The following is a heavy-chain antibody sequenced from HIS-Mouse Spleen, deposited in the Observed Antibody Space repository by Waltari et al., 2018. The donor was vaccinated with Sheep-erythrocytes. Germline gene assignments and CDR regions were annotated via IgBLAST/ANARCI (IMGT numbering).Heavy chain of an antibody. CDR1: GFSLSNARMG. Sequence: QVTLKESGPVLVKPTETLTLTCTVSGFSLSNARMGVSWIRQPPGKALQWLAHIFSNHEKSYSTYLKSRRTISKDTSKSQVVLTMTNMDPVDTATYYCARMVDRRARGYFDYWGQGTLVTVSS. J-gene: IGHJ4*02. CDR2: IFSNHEK. CDR3: ARMVDRRARGYFDY. V-gene: IGHV2-26*01.